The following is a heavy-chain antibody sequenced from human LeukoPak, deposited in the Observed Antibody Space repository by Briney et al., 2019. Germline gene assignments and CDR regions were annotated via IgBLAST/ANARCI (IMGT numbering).Heavy chain of an antibody. D-gene: IGHD4-17*01. CDR3: ARGAGDYVGD. Sequence: NPSEPPSLPCTVLGGPVSRGSYYRSWIRPPPGKGLEWIGYIYYSGSTNYNPSLKSRVTISVDTSKNQFSLKLSSVTAADTAVYYCARGAGDYVGDWGQGTLVTVSS. J-gene: IGHJ4*02. CDR2: IYYSGST. CDR1: GGPVSRGSYY. V-gene: IGHV4-61*01.